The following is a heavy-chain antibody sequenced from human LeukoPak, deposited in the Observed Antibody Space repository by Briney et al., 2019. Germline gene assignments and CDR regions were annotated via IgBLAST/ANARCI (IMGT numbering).Heavy chain of an antibody. V-gene: IGHV3-15*01. D-gene: IGHD2-2*01. CDR1: GFTFSNAW. CDR2: IKSKTDGGTT. J-gene: IGHJ4*02. Sequence: GGSLRLSCAASGFTFSNAWMSWVRQAPGKGLEWVGRIKSKTDGGTTDYAAPVKGRFTITRDDSKNTLYLQMNSLKTEDTAVYYCTTDPPYCSSTSCSHFDYWGQGTLVTVSS. CDR3: TTDPPYCSSTSCSHFDY.